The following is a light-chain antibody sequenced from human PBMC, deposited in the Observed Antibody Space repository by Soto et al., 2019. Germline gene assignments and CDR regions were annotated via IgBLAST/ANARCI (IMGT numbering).Light chain of an antibody. CDR3: QQYNGYPWT. J-gene: IGKJ1*01. CDR1: QSLNDW. CDR2: TAS. V-gene: IGKV1-5*03. Sequence: DIQVTQSPSTLSASVGDRVTITCRASQSLNDWLAWYQQKPGKAPKLLIYTASGLESGVPSRFSGSGSGTEFTLTISSLQPDDFATYYCQQYNGYPWTFGQGTKVEIK.